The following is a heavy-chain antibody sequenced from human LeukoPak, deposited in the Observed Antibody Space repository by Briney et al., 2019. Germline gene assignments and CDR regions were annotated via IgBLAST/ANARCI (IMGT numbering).Heavy chain of an antibody. CDR1: GGSFSGYY. J-gene: IGHJ4*02. CDR2: INHSGST. Sequence: SETLSLTCAVYGGSFSGYYWSWIRQPPGKGLEWIGEINHSGSTNYNPSLKSRVTISVDTSKNQFSLKLSSVTAADTAVYYCARQIAAAGNNDYWGQGTLVTVSS. CDR3: ARQIAAAGNNDY. V-gene: IGHV4-34*01. D-gene: IGHD6-13*01.